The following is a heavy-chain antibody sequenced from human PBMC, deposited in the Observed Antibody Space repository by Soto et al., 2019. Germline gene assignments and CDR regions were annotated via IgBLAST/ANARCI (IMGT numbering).Heavy chain of an antibody. J-gene: IGHJ6*02. V-gene: IGHV1-2*02. D-gene: IGHD6-6*01. CDR3: AREPARPSLREGGMDV. Sequence: XSGKVACEASGYPFTGYYMRWVRQAPGQGLEWMGWINPNSGGTNYAQKFQGRVTMTRDTSISTAYMELSRLRSDDTAVYYCAREPARPSLREGGMDVWGQGTTVTVSS. CDR1: GYPFTGYY. CDR2: INPNSGGT.